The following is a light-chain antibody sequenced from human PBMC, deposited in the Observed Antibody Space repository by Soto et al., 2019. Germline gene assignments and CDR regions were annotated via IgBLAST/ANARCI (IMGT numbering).Light chain of an antibody. Sequence: EIVMTQSPATLSVSPGERATLSCRASQSVSTKLAWYQQKPGQAPRLLIFGASARATGIPARFSGSGSGTDFTLTISSLQSEDFAVYYCQQYNSWPETFGQGTKVDIK. CDR2: GAS. J-gene: IGKJ1*01. V-gene: IGKV3-15*01. CDR1: QSVSTK. CDR3: QQYNSWPET.